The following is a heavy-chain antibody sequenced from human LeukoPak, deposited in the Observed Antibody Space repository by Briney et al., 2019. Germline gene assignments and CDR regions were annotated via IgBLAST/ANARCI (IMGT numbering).Heavy chain of an antibody. J-gene: IGHJ4*02. CDR3: ATETIGRHYDY. Sequence: GGSLRLSCAASGFTFSSCGFNCVRQAPGKGLEWVSSIGPTGTDRYYADSVRGRFTISRDNAKNSMYLQMDSLRDEDTAVYYCATETIGRHYDYWGQGTLLTVSS. CDR2: IGPTGTDR. D-gene: IGHD1-14*01. CDR1: GFTFSSCG. V-gene: IGHV3-21*01.